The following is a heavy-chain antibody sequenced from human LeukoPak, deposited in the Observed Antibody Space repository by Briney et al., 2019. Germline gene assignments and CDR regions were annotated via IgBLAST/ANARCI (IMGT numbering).Heavy chain of an antibody. J-gene: IGHJ4*02. D-gene: IGHD3-3*01. CDR2: ISSSSSYI. V-gene: IGHV3-21*01. CDR3: AREGVYYDFDY. Sequence: GGSLRLSCAASGFTFSSYSMNWVRQAPGKGLAWVSSISSSSSYIYYADSVRGRFTISRDNAKNSLYLQMNSLRAEDTAVYYCAREGVYYDFDYWGQGTLVTVSS. CDR1: GFTFSSYS.